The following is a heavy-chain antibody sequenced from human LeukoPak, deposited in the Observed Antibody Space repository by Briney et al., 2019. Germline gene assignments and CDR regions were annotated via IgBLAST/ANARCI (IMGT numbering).Heavy chain of an antibody. CDR3: ARNAYRSSWYLDY. CDR2: IGTTGSIT. CDR1: GFTFSSYG. D-gene: IGHD6-13*01. V-gene: IGHV3-48*04. J-gene: IGHJ4*02. Sequence: PGETLRLSCAASGFTFSSYGMSWVRQAPGQVLEWISFIGTTGSITYYADSVKGRFTISRDNAKNSLYLQMNSLRAEDTAVYYCARNAYRSSWYLDYWGQGTLVTVSS.